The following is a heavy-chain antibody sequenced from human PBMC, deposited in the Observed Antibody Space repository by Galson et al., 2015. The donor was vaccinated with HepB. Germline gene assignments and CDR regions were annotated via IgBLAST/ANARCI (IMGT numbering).Heavy chain of an antibody. CDR2: IDPKRGDT. CDR3: AREESGYYDAFDI. D-gene: IGHD3-9*01. V-gene: IGHV1-2*04. J-gene: IGHJ3*02. Sequence: SVKVSCKASGYTFTGYDIHWVRQAPGQGLEWMGRIDPKRGDTNHAQKFQGWVTMTRDTSINTAYMEVTRLRSDDTAVYYCAREESGYYDAFDIWGQGTMVAVSS. CDR1: GYTFTGYD.